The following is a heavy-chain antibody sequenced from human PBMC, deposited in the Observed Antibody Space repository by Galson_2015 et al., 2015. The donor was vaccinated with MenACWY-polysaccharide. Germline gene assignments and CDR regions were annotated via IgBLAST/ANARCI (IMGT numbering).Heavy chain of an antibody. J-gene: IGHJ4*02. CDR1: GGSMRNYY. V-gene: IGHV4-59*08. CDR2: MFSYGNT. CDR3: ARHAWGSREAHFDF. D-gene: IGHD7-27*01. Sequence: SETLSLTCTVSGGSMRNYYWSWTRQPPGKELEWIGSMFSYGNTNYSPSLESRVTISGDTSKEQFSLKLTSVTAADTAIYYCARHAWGSREAHFDFWGQGTLVTVTS.